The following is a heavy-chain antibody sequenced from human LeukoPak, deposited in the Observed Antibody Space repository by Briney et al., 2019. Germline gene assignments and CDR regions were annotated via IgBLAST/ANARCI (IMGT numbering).Heavy chain of an antibody. V-gene: IGHV3-23*01. Sequence: GSLRLSCAASRFTFSSYAMSWVRQAPGKGLEWVSAISGSGGSTYYADSVKGRFTISRDNSKNTLYLQMNSLRAEDTAVYYCARGDIASYYYSLEVWGTGTTVIISS. D-gene: IGHD5-12*01. CDR1: RFTFSSYA. J-gene: IGHJ6*03. CDR2: ISGSGGST. CDR3: ARGDIASYYYSLEV.